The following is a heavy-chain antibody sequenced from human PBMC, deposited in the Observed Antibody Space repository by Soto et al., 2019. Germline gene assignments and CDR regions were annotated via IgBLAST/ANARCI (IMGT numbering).Heavy chain of an antibody. CDR1: GFTFSSYV. V-gene: IGHV3-23*01. CDR2: INSDGSST. J-gene: IGHJ4*02. Sequence: PGGSLRLSCAASGFTFSSYVMSWVRQAPGKGLVWVSRINSDGSSTSYADSVKGRFTISRDNSKNTLYLQMNSLRAEDTAVYYCAKDEPRITMVRGVIITGPLWGQGTLVTVSS. D-gene: IGHD3-10*01. CDR3: AKDEPRITMVRGVIITGPL.